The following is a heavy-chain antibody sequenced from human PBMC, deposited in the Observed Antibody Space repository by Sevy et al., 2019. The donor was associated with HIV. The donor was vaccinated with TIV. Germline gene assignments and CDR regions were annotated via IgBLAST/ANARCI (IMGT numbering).Heavy chain of an antibody. CDR3: ARGAWEVFGWFDP. D-gene: IGHD1-26*01. J-gene: IGHJ5*02. CDR2: IKSEGRST. Sequence: GGSLRLSCAASGFTFSSYWMHWVRQAPGKGLVWVSRIKSEGRSTSYGDSVKGRFTIPGDNAKNTLYLQMNGLRAEDTAVYYCARGAWEVFGWFDPWGQGTLVTVSS. V-gene: IGHV3-74*01. CDR1: GFTFSSYW.